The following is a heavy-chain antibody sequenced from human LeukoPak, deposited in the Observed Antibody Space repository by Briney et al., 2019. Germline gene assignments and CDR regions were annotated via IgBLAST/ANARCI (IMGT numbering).Heavy chain of an antibody. CDR3: AGATSHDYGMDV. V-gene: IGHV4-30-2*01. CDR2: IYHSGST. J-gene: IGHJ6*02. CDR1: GASISSGGYS. D-gene: IGHD2-2*01. Sequence: SETLSLTCTVSGASISSGGYSWSWIRQPPGKGLEWIGYIYHSGSTYYNPSLKSRVTISVDRSKNQFSLKLSSVTAADTAVYYCAGATSHDYGMDVWGQGTTVTVSS.